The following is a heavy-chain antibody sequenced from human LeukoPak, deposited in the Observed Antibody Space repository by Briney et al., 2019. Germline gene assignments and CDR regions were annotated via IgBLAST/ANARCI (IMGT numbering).Heavy chain of an antibody. V-gene: IGHV1-69*01. CDR1: GGTFSSYA. Sequence: GSXVKVSCKASGGTFSSYAISWVRQAPGQGLEWMGGIIPIFGTANYAQKFKGRITITAEESTSTAYMEVSSLRSEDTAVYYCARCTHYDFWSGYSDAFDIWGQGTMVTVSS. CDR2: IIPIFGTA. D-gene: IGHD3-3*01. CDR3: ARCTHYDFWSGYSDAFDI. J-gene: IGHJ3*02.